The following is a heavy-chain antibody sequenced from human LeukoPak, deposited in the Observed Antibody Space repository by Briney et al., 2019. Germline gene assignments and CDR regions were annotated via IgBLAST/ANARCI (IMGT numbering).Heavy chain of an antibody. Sequence: ASVKVSCKVSGYTLNELSMHWVRQTPGKGLEWMGGFDPEDGETIYAQRFQGRVTMTEDTSTDTAYMELYSLRSEDTAVYYCTTLGQWLTPLGYFDYWGQGTLVTVSS. J-gene: IGHJ4*02. CDR2: FDPEDGET. D-gene: IGHD6-19*01. CDR1: GYTLNELS. CDR3: TTLGQWLTPLGYFDY. V-gene: IGHV1-24*01.